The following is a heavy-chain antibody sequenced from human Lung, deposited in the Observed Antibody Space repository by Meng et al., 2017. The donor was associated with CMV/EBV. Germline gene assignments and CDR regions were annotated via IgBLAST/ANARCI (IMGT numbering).Heavy chain of an antibody. CDR1: GYSFSMHG. J-gene: IGHJ1*01. CDR3: ARNPPDVALEYFQY. Sequence: QVQSWQTGGGVEKPGTAVMVSCETSGYSFSMHGIICVRQAPGQALEWMGCIRDHNYNMKYAQKSQGRVTMTSDPATQTVYLELRKLRFDETAVYYCARNPPDVALEYFQYWGQGTLVTVPS. CDR2: IRDHNYNM. D-gene: IGHD2-15*01. V-gene: IGHV1-18*01.